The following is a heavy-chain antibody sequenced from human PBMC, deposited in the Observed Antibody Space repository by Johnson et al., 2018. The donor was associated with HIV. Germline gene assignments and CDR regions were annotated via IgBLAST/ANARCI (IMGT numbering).Heavy chain of an antibody. CDR2: ISSSGSTI. CDR3: AKCRDYDRGGCSEAFDI. J-gene: IGHJ3*02. CDR1: GFTFSDYY. D-gene: IGHD3-22*01. V-gene: IGHV3-11*04. Sequence: QVQLVESGGGLVKPGGSLRLSCAASGFTFSDYYMSWVRQAPRKGLEWVSYISSSGSTIYYADSVQGHFTIPRANSKNTLFLHMTSRGADDTAVYYCAKCRDYDRGGCSEAFDIWGQGTMVTVSS.